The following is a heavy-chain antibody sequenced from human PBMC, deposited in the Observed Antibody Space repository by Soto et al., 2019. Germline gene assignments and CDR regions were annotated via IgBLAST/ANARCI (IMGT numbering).Heavy chain of an antibody. Sequence: SETLSLTCTVSGGSISRHYWCWVRQPPGKGLEWIGYLYYTGSTNYNASLKRQVSMSLDTSKHQFSLMLTSVPAADTAVYYCARVGATVTSQALGFDHWGQGILVTVSS. CDR2: LYYTGST. CDR1: GGSISRHY. D-gene: IGHD4-17*01. CDR3: ARVGATVTSQALGFDH. V-gene: IGHV4-59*11. J-gene: IGHJ4*02.